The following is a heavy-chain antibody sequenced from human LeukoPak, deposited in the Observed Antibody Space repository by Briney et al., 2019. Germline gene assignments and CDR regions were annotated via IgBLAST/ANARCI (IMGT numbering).Heavy chain of an antibody. Sequence: PGGSLRLSCAASGFTFSSYWMHWVRQAPGKGPVWVARTNRDGSSTAYADSVKGRFTISKDNAKNTLYLLMNSLRAEDTAVYYCAKDLEHSSSSAYYYYGMDVWGQGTTVTVSS. V-gene: IGHV3-74*01. CDR1: GFTFSSYW. CDR2: TNRDGSST. CDR3: AKDLEHSSSSAYYYYGMDV. D-gene: IGHD6-6*01. J-gene: IGHJ6*02.